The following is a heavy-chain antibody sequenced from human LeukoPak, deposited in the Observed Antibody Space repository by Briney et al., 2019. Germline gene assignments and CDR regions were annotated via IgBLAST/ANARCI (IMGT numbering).Heavy chain of an antibody. Sequence: PVKSPRLSCAASGVTFSSYRMHWVRQVPGKGLVWISGINSDGSRITYADSVTGRFTISRCNAKNTLSLHSNRLRVEDTAVYYFAGVYISSHRSDPWGQGSLVTVSS. J-gene: IGHJ5*02. CDR3: AGVYISSHRSDP. CDR1: GVTFSSYR. V-gene: IGHV3-74*01. D-gene: IGHD6-13*01. CDR2: INSDGSRI.